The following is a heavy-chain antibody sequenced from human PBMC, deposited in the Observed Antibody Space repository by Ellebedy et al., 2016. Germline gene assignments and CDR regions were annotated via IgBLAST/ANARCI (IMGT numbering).Heavy chain of an antibody. Sequence: GGSLRLSCVVSGFSVSSNYLSWVRQAPEKGLVWVSRINTDGTTTNYADSVKGRFTISRDNAKNTLYLQMNSLRAEDTAVYYCARGDGSGTYRDVFHIWGQGTMVTVSS. J-gene: IGHJ3*02. V-gene: IGHV3-74*01. CDR2: INTDGTTT. CDR1: GFSVSSNY. CDR3: ARGDGSGTYRDVFHI. D-gene: IGHD3-10*01.